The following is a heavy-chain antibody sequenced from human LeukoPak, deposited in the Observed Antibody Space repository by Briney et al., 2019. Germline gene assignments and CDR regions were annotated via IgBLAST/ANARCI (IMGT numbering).Heavy chain of an antibody. CDR3: ARDPPTSYYYDSAISDAFDI. CDR1: GFTFSRFW. J-gene: IGHJ3*02. CDR2: IKQDGSEK. V-gene: IGHV3-7*01. D-gene: IGHD3-22*01. Sequence: GGSLRLSCAASGFTFSRFWMSWVRQAPGKGLEWVANIKQDGSEKYYVDSVKGRFTISRDNGKNSLYLQMNSLRAEDTAVYYCARDPPTSYYYDSAISDAFDIWGQGTMVTVSS.